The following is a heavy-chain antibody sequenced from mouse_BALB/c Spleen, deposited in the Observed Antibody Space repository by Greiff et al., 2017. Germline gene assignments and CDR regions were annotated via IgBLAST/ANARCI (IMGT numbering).Heavy chain of an antibody. D-gene: IGHD3-1*01. CDR1: GYTFTSYY. V-gene: IGHV1S81*02. Sequence: VQLQQPGAELVKPGASVKLSCKASGYTFTSYYMYWVKQRPGQGLEWIGGINPSNGGTNFNEKFKSKATLTVDKSSSTAYMQLSSLTSEDSAVYYCTRSPSGAMDYWGQGTSVTVSS. CDR3: TRSPSGAMDY. CDR2: INPSNGGT. J-gene: IGHJ4*01.